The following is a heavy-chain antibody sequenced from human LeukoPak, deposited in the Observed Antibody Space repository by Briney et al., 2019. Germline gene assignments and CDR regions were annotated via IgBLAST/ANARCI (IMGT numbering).Heavy chain of an antibody. CDR3: ARAPWGDQSPFDY. CDR1: GGSFSGYY. V-gene: IGHV4-34*01. Sequence: SETLSLTCAVYGGSFSGYYWSWIRQPPGKGLEWIGEINHSGSTNYNPSLKSRVTISVDTSKNQFSLKLSSVTAADTAVYYCARAPWGDQSPFDYWGQGTLVTVSS. D-gene: IGHD2-21*02. CDR2: INHSGST. J-gene: IGHJ4*02.